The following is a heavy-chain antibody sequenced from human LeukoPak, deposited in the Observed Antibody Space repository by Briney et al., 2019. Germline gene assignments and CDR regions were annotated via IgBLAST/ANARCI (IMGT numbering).Heavy chain of an antibody. J-gene: IGHJ4*02. CDR3: ARAGPVEGVVVPAAIGSDY. CDR1: GFTFSSYR. Sequence: GGSLRLSCAASGFTFSSYRMNWVRQAPGKGLEWVSYISSSSSYIYYADSVKGRFTISRDNAKNSLYLQMNSLRAEDTAVYYCARAGPVEGVVVPAAIGSDYWGQGTLVTVSS. CDR2: ISSSSSYI. V-gene: IGHV3-21*05. D-gene: IGHD2-2*01.